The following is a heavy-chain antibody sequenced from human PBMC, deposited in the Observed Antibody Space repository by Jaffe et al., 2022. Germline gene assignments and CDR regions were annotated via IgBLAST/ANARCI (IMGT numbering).Heavy chain of an antibody. CDR2: INPNSGGT. J-gene: IGHJ4*02. V-gene: IGHV1-2*02. CDR1: GYTFTGYY. CDR3: ASPLGDNWNDGPYFDY. Sequence: QVQLVQSGAEVKKPGASVKVSCKASGYTFTGYYMHWVRQAPGQGLEWMGWINPNSGGTNYAQKFQGRVTMTRDTSISTAYMELSRLRSDDTAVYYCASPLGDNWNDGPYFDYWGQGTLVTVSS. D-gene: IGHD1-1*01.